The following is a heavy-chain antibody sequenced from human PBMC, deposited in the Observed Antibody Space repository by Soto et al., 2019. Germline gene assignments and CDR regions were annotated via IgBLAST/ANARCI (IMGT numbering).Heavy chain of an antibody. Sequence: ASVKVSCKASGYSFTDYYIHWVRQAPGQGLEWLGRINPKSGGTSTAQKFQGWVTMTTDTSISTASMELTRLTSDDTAIYYCARGDSTDCSNGVCSFFYNHDMDVWGQGTTVTVSS. J-gene: IGHJ6*02. V-gene: IGHV1-2*04. CDR2: INPKSGGT. D-gene: IGHD2-8*01. CDR3: ARGDSTDCSNGVCSFFYNHDMDV. CDR1: GYSFTDYY.